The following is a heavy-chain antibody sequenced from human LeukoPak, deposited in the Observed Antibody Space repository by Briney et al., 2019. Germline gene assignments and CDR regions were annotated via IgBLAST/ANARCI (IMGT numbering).Heavy chain of an antibody. D-gene: IGHD3-22*01. Sequence: GRSLRLSCAASGFAFSSYGMHWVRQAPGKGLEWVAVISYDGSNKYYADSVKGRFTISRDNSKNTLYLQMNSLRAEDTAVYYCAKVYYSYYGSTVWVYFDYWGQGTLVTVSS. V-gene: IGHV3-30*18. J-gene: IGHJ4*02. CDR2: ISYDGSNK. CDR3: AKVYYSYYGSTVWVYFDY. CDR1: GFAFSSYG.